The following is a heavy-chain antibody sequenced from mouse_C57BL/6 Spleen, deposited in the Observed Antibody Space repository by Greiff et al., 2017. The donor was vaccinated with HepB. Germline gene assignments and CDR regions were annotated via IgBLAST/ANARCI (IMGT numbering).Heavy chain of an antibody. Sequence: VQLQESGPGLVQPSQSLSITCTVSGFSLTSYGVHWVRQSPGKGLEWLGVIWRGGSTDYNAAFMSRLSITKDNSKSQVFFKMNSLQADDTAIYYCAKNPLYYGSSLYWYFDVWGTGTTVTVSS. CDR3: AKNPLYYGSSLYWYFDV. J-gene: IGHJ1*03. D-gene: IGHD1-1*01. V-gene: IGHV2-5*01. CDR1: GFSLTSYG. CDR2: IWRGGST.